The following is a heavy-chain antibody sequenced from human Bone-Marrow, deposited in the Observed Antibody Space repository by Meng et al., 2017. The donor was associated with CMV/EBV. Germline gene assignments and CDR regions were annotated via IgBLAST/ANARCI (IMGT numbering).Heavy chain of an antibody. V-gene: IGHV4-61*01. Sequence: SETLSLTCTVSGDSIISSYYYWSWIRQPPGKGLEWIGYIYNSGSTNNNTSLKSRLFISVDTSKNQFSLRVSSVTAADTAVYYCARGDGFSEAFDIWGQGTMVTVSS. CDR2: IYNSGST. D-gene: IGHD5-24*01. CDR3: ARGDGFSEAFDI. CDR1: GDSIISSYYY. J-gene: IGHJ3*02.